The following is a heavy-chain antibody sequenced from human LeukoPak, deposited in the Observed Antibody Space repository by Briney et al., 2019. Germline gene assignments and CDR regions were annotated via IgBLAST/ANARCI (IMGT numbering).Heavy chain of an antibody. CDR2: ISTSSSYI. V-gene: IGHV3-21*04. Sequence: GGSLRLSCTVSGFTVSSNSMSWVRQAPGKGLEWVSSISTSSSYIYYADSLKGRFTISRDNARNSLYLQMNSLKTEDTAVYYCTRLDFWSGYEDYWGQGTLVTVSS. D-gene: IGHD3-3*01. CDR3: TRLDFWSGYEDY. CDR1: GFTVSSNS. J-gene: IGHJ4*02.